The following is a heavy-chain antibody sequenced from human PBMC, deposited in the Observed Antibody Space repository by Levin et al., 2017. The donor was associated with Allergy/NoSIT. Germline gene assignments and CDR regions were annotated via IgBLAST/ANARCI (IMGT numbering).Heavy chain of an antibody. CDR1: GGTFSSYT. V-gene: IGHV1-69*02. CDR2: IIPILGIA. D-gene: IGHD3-9*01. J-gene: IGHJ3*02. Sequence: KISCKASGGTFSSYTISWVRQAPGQGLEWMGRIIPILGIANYAQKFQGRVTITADKSTSTAYMELSSLRSEDTAVYYCARASDILTGYPQNDAFDIWGQGTMVTVSS. CDR3: ARASDILTGYPQNDAFDI.